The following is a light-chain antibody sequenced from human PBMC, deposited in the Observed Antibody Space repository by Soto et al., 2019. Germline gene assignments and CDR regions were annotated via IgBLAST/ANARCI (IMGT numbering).Light chain of an antibody. CDR1: SSNIGSNT. Sequence: QSVLTQPPSASGTPGQRVTISCSGSSSNIGSNTVNWYQQFPGAAPRLLIYHNHQRPSGVPDRFSGAKSGTSASLAISGLQSEDEADYYCNSYTNSGSFVFGTGTKVTVL. V-gene: IGLV1-44*01. CDR3: NSYTNSGSFV. J-gene: IGLJ1*01. CDR2: HNH.